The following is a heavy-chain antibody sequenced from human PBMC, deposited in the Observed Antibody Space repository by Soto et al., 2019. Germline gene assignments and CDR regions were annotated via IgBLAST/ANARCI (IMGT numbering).Heavy chain of an antibody. CDR2: INWSGGST. CDR3: VTRGGDFGNYFDY. V-gene: IGHV3-20*04. J-gene: IGHJ4*02. D-gene: IGHD2-21*02. Sequence: GGSLRLSCAASGFTFSNYGMHWVRQAPGKGLEWVSGINWSGGSTGYADSVKGRFTISRDNAKSSLYLQMNSLRAEDTALYYCVTRGGDFGNYFDYWGQGILVTVSS. CDR1: GFTFSNYG.